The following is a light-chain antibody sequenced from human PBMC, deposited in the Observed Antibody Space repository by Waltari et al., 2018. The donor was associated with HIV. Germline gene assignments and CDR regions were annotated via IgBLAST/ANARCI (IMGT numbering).Light chain of an antibody. Sequence: SYELTQPPSVSVSPGQTARITCSGDALPKQYAFWYQQKPGQAPVLVIYKDRERPSGITERFSGSSAGTTVTLTISGVQAEDEADYYCQSADSSGTSYVFGTGTKVTVL. CDR2: KDR. J-gene: IGLJ1*01. V-gene: IGLV3-25*03. CDR1: ALPKQY. CDR3: QSADSSGTSYV.